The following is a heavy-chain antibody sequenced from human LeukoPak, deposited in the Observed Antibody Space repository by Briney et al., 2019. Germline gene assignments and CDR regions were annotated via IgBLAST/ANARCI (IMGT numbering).Heavy chain of an antibody. CDR3: ASSSKGGYSRDAFDI. CDR1: GYTFTGYY. V-gene: IGHV1-2*02. Sequence: ASVTVSCKASGYTFTGYYMHWVRQAPGQGLEWMGWINPNSGGTNYAQKFQGRVTMTRDTSITTAYMELSRLRSDDTAVYYCASSSKGGYSRDAFDIWGQGTMVTVSS. D-gene: IGHD6-13*01. J-gene: IGHJ3*02. CDR2: INPNSGGT.